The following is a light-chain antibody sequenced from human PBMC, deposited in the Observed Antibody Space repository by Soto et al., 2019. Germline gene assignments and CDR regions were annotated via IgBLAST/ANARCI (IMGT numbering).Light chain of an antibody. CDR2: DAS. CDR1: QGISSY. CDR3: QQVSGYPLN. V-gene: IGKV1-9*01. Sequence: IHLTQSPSSLSSSVGGRVTITCRASQGISSYLAWYQQKPGKAPKLVIYDASTLESGVPSRFSGSGSGTEFTLTISSLQPEDFATYYCQQVSGYPLNFGGGTKVDIK. J-gene: IGKJ4*01.